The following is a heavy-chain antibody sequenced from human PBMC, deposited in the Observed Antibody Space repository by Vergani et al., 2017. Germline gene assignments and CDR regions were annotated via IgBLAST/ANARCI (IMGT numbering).Heavy chain of an antibody. CDR3: ARRSRYFYYYMDV. Sequence: EVQLVQSGAEVKKPGESLKISCKGSGYNFSNYWIAWVRQMPGKGLEWMGIIYPGDSETIYGPSFQGQVTISADKSISSAYLEWSSLKASDTAMYYCARRSRYFYYYMDVWVTGTTVIVSS. J-gene: IGHJ6*03. V-gene: IGHV5-51*03. D-gene: IGHD1-14*01. CDR2: IYPGDSET. CDR1: GYNFSNYW.